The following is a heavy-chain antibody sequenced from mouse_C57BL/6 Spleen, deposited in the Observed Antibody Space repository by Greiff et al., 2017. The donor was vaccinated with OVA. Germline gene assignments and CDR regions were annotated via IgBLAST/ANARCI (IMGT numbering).Heavy chain of an antibody. CDR1: GFTFSSYA. CDR3: GGGGDYDDGDWYFDV. J-gene: IGHJ1*03. Sequence: EVQGVESGGGLVKPGGSLKLSCAASGFTFSSYAMSWVRQTPEKRLEWVATISDGGSYTYYPDNVKGRFTISRDNAKNNLYLQMSHLKSEDTAMYYCGGGGDYDDGDWYFDVWGTGTTVTVSA. CDR2: ISDGGSYT. V-gene: IGHV5-4*01. D-gene: IGHD2-4*01.